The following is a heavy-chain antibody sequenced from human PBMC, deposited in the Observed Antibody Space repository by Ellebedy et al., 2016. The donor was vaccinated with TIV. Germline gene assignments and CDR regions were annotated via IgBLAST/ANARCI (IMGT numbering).Heavy chain of an antibody. V-gene: IGHV4-59*12. CDR3: AREPADWSQRGYFDY. CDR2: IYYSGST. D-gene: IGHD3-9*01. J-gene: IGHJ4*02. CDR1: GGSMSGYY. Sequence: MPSETLSLTCTVSGGSMSGYYWTWIRQSPGKGLEWMGYIYYSGSTNYNPSLRSRVTFSVDASKNQFSLKVSSVTAADTALYYCAREPADWSQRGYFDYWGQGTLVTVSS.